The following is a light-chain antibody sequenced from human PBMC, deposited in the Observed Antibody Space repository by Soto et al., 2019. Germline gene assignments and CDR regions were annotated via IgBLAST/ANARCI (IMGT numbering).Light chain of an antibody. CDR1: SSDVGGYNY. CDR3: SSYAGSNNFEV. J-gene: IGLJ1*01. Sequence: QSALTQSPSASGSPGQSVTISCTGTSSDVGGYNYVSWYQQLPGKAPKLMIYEVSKRPSGVPDRFSGSKSGNTASLTVSGLQAEDEADYYCSSYAGSNNFEVFGTGTKVTVL. CDR2: EVS. V-gene: IGLV2-8*01.